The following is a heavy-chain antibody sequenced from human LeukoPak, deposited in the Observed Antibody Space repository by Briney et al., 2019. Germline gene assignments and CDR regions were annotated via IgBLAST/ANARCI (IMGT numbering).Heavy chain of an antibody. CDR2: IYHNGTP. J-gene: IGHJ6*02. CDR3: ATAPILRGEGGEHYKYGMDV. Sequence: SGTLSLTCAVSVGSINSGNWWSWVRQSPGKGLEWIGVIYHNGTPNYNPSLKSRVTISADTFKNHFSLKMTSVTAADTAVYYCATAPILRGEGGEHYKYGMDVWGQGTTVIVS. V-gene: IGHV4-4*02. CDR1: VGSINSGNW. D-gene: IGHD2-2*02.